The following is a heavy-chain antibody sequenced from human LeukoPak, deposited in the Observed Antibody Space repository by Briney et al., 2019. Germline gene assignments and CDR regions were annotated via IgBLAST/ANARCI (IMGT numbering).Heavy chain of an antibody. CDR1: GFTFSSYW. J-gene: IGHJ4*02. D-gene: IGHD2-2*01. CDR3: ARGGVPAASDY. Sequence: GGSLRLSCVASGFTFSSYWMYWVRQAPGKGLVWVSRINSEGSSTTYADSVKGRFTISRDNAKNTLYLQMNSLRAEDTAVYYCARGGVPAASDYWGQGTLVTVSS. V-gene: IGHV3-74*01. CDR2: INSEGSST.